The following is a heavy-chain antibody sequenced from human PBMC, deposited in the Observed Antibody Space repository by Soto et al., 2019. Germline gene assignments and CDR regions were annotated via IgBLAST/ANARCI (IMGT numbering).Heavy chain of an antibody. J-gene: IGHJ4*02. Sequence: EVQLVESGGGLVQLGGSLRLSCEASGFTFRTYWMHWVRQAPGKGLVWVSRIKSDGSGTYYADSVEGRFSISRDNAQNTLYLQMNSLRAEDTAMYYCVRGDGDYHDGNGYLGRHWGQGTLVTVSS. CDR2: IKSDGSGT. CDR3: VRGDGDYHDGNGYLGRH. CDR1: GFTFRTYW. V-gene: IGHV3-74*01. D-gene: IGHD3-22*01.